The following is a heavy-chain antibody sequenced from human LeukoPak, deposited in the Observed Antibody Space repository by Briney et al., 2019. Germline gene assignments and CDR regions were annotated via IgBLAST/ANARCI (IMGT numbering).Heavy chain of an antibody. Sequence: SETLSLTCTVPGGSISSYYWSWIRQPPGKGLEWIGYIYYSGSTNYNPSLKSRVTISVDTSKNQFSLKLSPVTAADTAVYYCALTVPMYNWFDPWGQGTLVTVSS. J-gene: IGHJ5*02. CDR3: ALTVPMYNWFDP. D-gene: IGHD6-6*01. CDR2: IYYSGST. V-gene: IGHV4-59*01. CDR1: GGSISSYY.